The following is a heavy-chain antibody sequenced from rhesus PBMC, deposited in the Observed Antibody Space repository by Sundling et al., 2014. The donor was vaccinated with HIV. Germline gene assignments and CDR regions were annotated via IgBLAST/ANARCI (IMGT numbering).Heavy chain of an antibody. Sequence: EVRLVESGGGLAKPGGSLRLSCAASGFTFSDHYIHWVRQTPGKGLEWVSGISYTGSNTYLADSVKGRFTVSRDNAKSILFLQMDRLRPEDTAIYYCARDGASIVGATTGYFDYWGQGVLVTVSS. CDR2: ISYTGSNT. D-gene: IGHD1-44*02. J-gene: IGHJ4*01. V-gene: IGHV3-59*01. CDR1: GFTFSDHY. CDR3: ARDGASIVGATTGYFDY.